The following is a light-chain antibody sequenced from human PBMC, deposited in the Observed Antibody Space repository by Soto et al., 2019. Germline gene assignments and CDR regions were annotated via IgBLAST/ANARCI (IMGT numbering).Light chain of an antibody. J-gene: IGKJ1*01. V-gene: IGKV1-5*03. CDR1: QSISSW. CDR2: KAS. CDR3: QQENDNRT. Sequence: DIPMTQSPSTLSASVGDRVPITCRASQSISSWLAWYQQKPGTAPNLLIYKASTLQSGVPSRFSGSGSGTEFTLTISSLPPDDSSTYYCQQENDNRTFGHGTNVEIK.